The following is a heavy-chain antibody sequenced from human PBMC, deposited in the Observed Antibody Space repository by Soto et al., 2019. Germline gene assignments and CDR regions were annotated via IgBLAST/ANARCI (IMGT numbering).Heavy chain of an antibody. V-gene: IGHV1-69*01. J-gene: IGHJ4*02. Sequence: QVQLVQSGAEVKKRGSSVKVSCKASGGTFSSYAISWVRQAPGQGLEWMGGIIPIFGTANYAQKFQGRVTITADESTSTAYMELSSLRSEDTAVYYCARDRYGSGSYYFDYWGQGTLVTVSS. CDR1: GGTFSSYA. D-gene: IGHD3-10*01. CDR2: IIPIFGTA. CDR3: ARDRYGSGSYYFDY.